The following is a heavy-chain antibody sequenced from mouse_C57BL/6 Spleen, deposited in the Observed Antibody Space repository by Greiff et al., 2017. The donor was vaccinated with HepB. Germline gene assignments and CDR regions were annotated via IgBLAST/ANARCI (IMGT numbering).Heavy chain of an antibody. CDR2: IYPGDGDT. D-gene: IGHD2-1*01. CDR1: GYAFSSSW. Sequence: QVQLQQSGPELVKPGASVKISCKASGYAFSSSWMNWVKQRPGKGLEWIGRIYPGDGDTNYNGKFKGKATLTADKSSSTAYMQLSSMTSEDSAVYFCARGGGNYPYFDYWGQGTTLTVSS. CDR3: ARGGGNYPYFDY. V-gene: IGHV1-82*01. J-gene: IGHJ2*01.